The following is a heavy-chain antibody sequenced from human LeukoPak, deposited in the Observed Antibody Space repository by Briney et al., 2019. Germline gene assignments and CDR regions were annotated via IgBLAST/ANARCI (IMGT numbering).Heavy chain of an antibody. Sequence: ETLSLTCAVYGGSFSGYYWSWIRQPPRKGLEWIGEINHSGSTNYNPSLKSRVTISVDTSKNQFSLKLSSVTAADTAVYYCARGTRTFDPWGQGTLVTVSS. CDR2: INHSGST. CDR3: ARGTRTFDP. V-gene: IGHV4-34*01. J-gene: IGHJ5*02. D-gene: IGHD1-14*01. CDR1: GGSFSGYY.